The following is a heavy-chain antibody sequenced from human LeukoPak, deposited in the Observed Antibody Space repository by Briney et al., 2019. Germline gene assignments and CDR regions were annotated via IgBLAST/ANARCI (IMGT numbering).Heavy chain of an antibody. V-gene: IGHV1-2*02. J-gene: IGHJ4*02. Sequence: ASVKVSCKASGYIFTGYYMHWVRQAPGQGLEWMGWINPNSGGTKYAQKFQGRVTMTRDTSITTAYMELSRLRSDDTAVYYCARLLVTTGDWGQGTLVTDSS. CDR3: ARLLVTTGD. CDR1: GYIFTGYY. D-gene: IGHD4-11*01. CDR2: INPNSGGT.